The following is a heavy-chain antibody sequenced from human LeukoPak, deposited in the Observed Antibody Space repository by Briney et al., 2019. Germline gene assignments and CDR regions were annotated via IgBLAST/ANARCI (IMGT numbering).Heavy chain of an antibody. CDR2: IYYSGST. Sequence: PSETLSLTCTVSGGSISSSYWSWIRQPPGKGLEWIGYIYYSGSTSYPPSLKSRVTISIETSMNQFSLKLTSVTAADTAVYYCARGPWITGDFSFDYLGQGTLVTVSS. CDR3: ARGPWITGDFSFDY. D-gene: IGHD2-21*02. V-gene: IGHV4-59*01. J-gene: IGHJ4*02. CDR1: GGSISSSY.